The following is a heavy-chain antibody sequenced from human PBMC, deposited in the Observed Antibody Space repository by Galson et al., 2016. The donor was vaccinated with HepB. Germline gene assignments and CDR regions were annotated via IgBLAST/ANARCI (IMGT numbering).Heavy chain of an antibody. CDR2: ILYNGGSE. J-gene: IGHJ3*02. CDR1: GFSFKDFA. Sequence: SLRLSCAVSGFSFKDFALHWVRQAPGKELEWVAVILYNGGSEYHADSVKGRFTISRDKSKNTLYLQMNSLSAEDTAVYYCAAEYSSSMGAFDIWGQGTMVTVSS. V-gene: IGHV3-30-3*01. CDR3: AAEYSSSMGAFDI. D-gene: IGHD6-6*01.